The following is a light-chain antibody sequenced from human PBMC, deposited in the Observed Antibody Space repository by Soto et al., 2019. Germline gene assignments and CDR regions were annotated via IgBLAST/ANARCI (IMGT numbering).Light chain of an antibody. CDR2: GAS. CDR1: QSVSSN. V-gene: IGKV3-20*01. Sequence: EILMTQSPSTLAVSPGERGTLSCRASQSVSSNLAWYQQKPGQAPRLLIYGASSRATGIPDRFSGSGSGTDFTLTISRLEPEDFAVYYCQQYGSSPPWTFGQGTKVDI. CDR3: QQYGSSPPWT. J-gene: IGKJ1*01.